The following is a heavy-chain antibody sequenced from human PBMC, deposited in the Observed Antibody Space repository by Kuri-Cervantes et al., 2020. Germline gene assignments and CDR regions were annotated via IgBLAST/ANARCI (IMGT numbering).Heavy chain of an antibody. CDR2: IYHSGST. CDR3: ARVNPYCGGDCWGYSDY. J-gene: IGHJ4*02. D-gene: IGHD2-21*02. CDR1: GGSISSGGYS. V-gene: IGHV4-30-2*01. Sequence: SETLSLTCAVSGGSISSGGYSWSWIRQPPGKGLEWIGYIYHSGSTYYNPSLKSRVTISVDRSKNQFSLKLSSVTAADTAVYYCARVNPYCGGDCWGYSDYWGQGTLVTVSS.